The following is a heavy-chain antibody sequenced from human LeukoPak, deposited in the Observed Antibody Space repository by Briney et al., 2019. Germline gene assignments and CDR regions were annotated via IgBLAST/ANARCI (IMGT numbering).Heavy chain of an antibody. V-gene: IGHV4-30-2*01. CDR3: ARGGYYDFWSGYLGGNYFDY. J-gene: IGHJ4*02. CDR2: IYHSGST. D-gene: IGHD3-3*01. CDR1: GGSISSGGYY. Sequence: KPSETLSLTCTVSGGSISSGGYYWSWIRQPPGKGLEWIGYIYHSGSTYYNPSLKSRVTISVDTSKNQFSLKLSSVTAADTAVYYCARGGYYDFWSGYLGGNYFDYWGQGTLVTVSS.